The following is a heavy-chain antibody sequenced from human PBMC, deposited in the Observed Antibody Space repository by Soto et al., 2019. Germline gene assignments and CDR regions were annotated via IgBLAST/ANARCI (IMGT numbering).Heavy chain of an antibody. CDR1: SGSISSSNW. Sequence: SETLSLTCAVSSGSISSSNWWSWVRQPPGKGLEWIGEIYHSGSTNYNPSLKSRVTISVDKSKNQFSLKLSSVTAADTAVYYCARGKYSGYGDAFDIWGQGTMVTVSS. D-gene: IGHD5-12*01. CDR3: ARGKYSGYGDAFDI. V-gene: IGHV4-4*02. J-gene: IGHJ3*02. CDR2: IYHSGST.